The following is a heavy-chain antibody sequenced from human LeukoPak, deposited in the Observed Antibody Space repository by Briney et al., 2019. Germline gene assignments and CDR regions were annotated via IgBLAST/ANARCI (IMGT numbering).Heavy chain of an antibody. V-gene: IGHV3-66*02. D-gene: IGHD1-1*01. CDR1: GFTVSARY. J-gene: IGHJ4*02. Sequence: GGSLRLSCAASGFTVSARYMNWVCQAPGKGLEWLSVIHSGGTTDYTDSVRGRFTISRDNSKNILYLQMNSLTTEDTAVYYCARSWDERLNFDYWGQGTLVTVSS. CDR2: IHSGGTT. CDR3: ARSWDERLNFDY.